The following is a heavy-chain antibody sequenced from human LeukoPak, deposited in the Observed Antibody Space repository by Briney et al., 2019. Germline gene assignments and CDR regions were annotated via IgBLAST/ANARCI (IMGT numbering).Heavy chain of an antibody. CDR1: GFTFSSYW. CDR3: ARDSRYFDWLLGGGFDY. V-gene: IGHV3-7*03. CDR2: INQDGSEK. D-gene: IGHD3-9*01. Sequence: PGGSLRLSCAASGFTFSSYWMSWVRQAPGKGLEWVANINQDGSEKYYVDSVKGRFTISRDNAKNSLYLQMNSLRAEDTAVYYCARDSRYFDWLLGGGFDYWGQGTLVTVSS. J-gene: IGHJ4*02.